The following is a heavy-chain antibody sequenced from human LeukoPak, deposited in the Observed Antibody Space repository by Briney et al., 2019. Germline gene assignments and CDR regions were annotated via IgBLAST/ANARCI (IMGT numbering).Heavy chain of an antibody. D-gene: IGHD1-1*01. CDR2: INHSGST. CDR1: GGSFSGYY. J-gene: IGHJ4*02. V-gene: IGHV4-34*01. Sequence: PSETLSLTCAVYGGSFSGYYWSWIRQPPGKGLEWIGEINHSGSTNYNPSLKSRVTISVDTSKNQFSLKLSSVTAADTAVYYCTRNDNRLYYFDYWGQGTLVTVSS. CDR3: TRNDNRLYYFDY.